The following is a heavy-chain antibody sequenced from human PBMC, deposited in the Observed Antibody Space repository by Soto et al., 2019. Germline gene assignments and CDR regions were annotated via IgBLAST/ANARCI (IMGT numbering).Heavy chain of an antibody. CDR1: GFTFSSYA. J-gene: IGHJ4*02. CDR3: APHLWFGELYY. D-gene: IGHD3-10*01. CDR2: ISGSGGST. V-gene: IGHV3-23*01. Sequence: EVQLLESGGGLVQPGGSLRVSCAASGFTFSSYAMSWVRQAPGKGLEWVSAISGSGGSTYYADSVKGRCTISRDNSKNTLYQQMNSLRAEDTAVYYCAPHLWFGELYYWGQGTLVSVSS.